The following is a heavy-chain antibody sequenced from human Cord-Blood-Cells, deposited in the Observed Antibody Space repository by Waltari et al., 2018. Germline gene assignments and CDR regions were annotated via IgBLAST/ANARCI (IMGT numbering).Heavy chain of an antibody. CDR1: GYSISSGYY. CDR3: ARVRWDSSSWYWFDP. CDR2: IYHSGST. J-gene: IGHJ5*02. D-gene: IGHD6-13*01. Sequence: QVQLQESGPGLVKPSETLSLTCTVSGYSISSGYYWGWIRQPPGKGLEWIGSIYHSGSTDYNPSLKSRVTISVDTSKNQFSRRLSSVTAADTAVYYCARVRWDSSSWYWFDPWGQGTLVTVSS. V-gene: IGHV4-38-2*02.